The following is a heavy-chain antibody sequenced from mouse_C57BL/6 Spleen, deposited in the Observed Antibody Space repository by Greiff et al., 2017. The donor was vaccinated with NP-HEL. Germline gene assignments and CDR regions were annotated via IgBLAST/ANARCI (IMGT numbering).Heavy chain of an antibody. CDR3: VRREGNCEYAMDY. J-gene: IGHJ4*01. CDR1: GFSFNTYA. D-gene: IGHD2-1*01. CDR2: IRSQSNNYAT. V-gene: IGHV10-1*01. Sequence: EVQGVESGGGLVQPKGSLKLSCAASGFSFNTYAMNWVRQAPGTGLEWVARIRSQSNNYATYDSDSVKDRFTISRDDSESMLYLQMKNLKTEDTAMYYCVRREGNCEYAMDYWGQGTSVTVSS.